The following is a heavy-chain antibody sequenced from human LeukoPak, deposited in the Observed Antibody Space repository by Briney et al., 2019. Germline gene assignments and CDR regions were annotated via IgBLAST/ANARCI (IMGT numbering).Heavy chain of an antibody. CDR1: GFTFSNYW. D-gene: IGHD2-15*01. CDR3: ATSTYCSGGSCYSRTFQY. Sequence: GGSLRLSCAASGFTFSNYWMHWVRHAPGKGLVWVSRINSDGSSTNYADSVKGRFTISRDNAKNTLYLQMNSLRAEDTAVYYCATSTYCSGGSCYSRTFQYWGQGTLVTVSS. CDR2: INSDGSST. J-gene: IGHJ4*02. V-gene: IGHV3-74*01.